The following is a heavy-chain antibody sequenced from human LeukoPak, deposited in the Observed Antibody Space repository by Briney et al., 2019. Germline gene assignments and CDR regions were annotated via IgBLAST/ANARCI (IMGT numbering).Heavy chain of an antibody. CDR3: ARGTRRGYSGYGDADAFDI. J-gene: IGHJ3*02. D-gene: IGHD5-12*01. Sequence: PVGSLGLSCAASGFTFSSYWMHWVRQAPGKGLMWVSRINSDGSSTSYADSVKGRFTISRDNAKNTLYLQMNSLRAEDTAVCYCARGTRRGYSGYGDADAFDIWGQGTMVTVSS. CDR2: INSDGSST. CDR1: GFTFSSYW. V-gene: IGHV3-74*01.